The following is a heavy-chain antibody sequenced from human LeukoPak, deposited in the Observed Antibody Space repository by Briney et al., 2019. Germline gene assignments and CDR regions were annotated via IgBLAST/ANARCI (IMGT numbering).Heavy chain of an antibody. CDR2: INPDSGGT. V-gene: IGHV1-2*02. D-gene: IGHD4-11*01. CDR1: GYTFTGYY. CDR3: ARGPIVTSD. J-gene: IGHJ4*02. Sequence: GASVKVSCKASGYTFTGYYIHWVRQAPGQALEWMAWINPDSGGTKYAQRFQGRVTVTRDTSISTAYMELSRLRSDDTAVYYCARGPIVTSDWGQGTLLTVSS.